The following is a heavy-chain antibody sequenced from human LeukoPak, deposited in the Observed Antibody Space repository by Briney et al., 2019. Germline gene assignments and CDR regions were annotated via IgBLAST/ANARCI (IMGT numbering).Heavy chain of an antibody. Sequence: GESLKISCKASGYTFTDYWIGWVRQMPGKGLEWMGIIYPGDSDTRYSPSFQGQVTVSADKSISTAYLQWSSLKASDTAMYYCARHGAIRGSGSPILGDYWGQGTLVTVSS. CDR2: IYPGDSDT. D-gene: IGHD3-10*01. V-gene: IGHV5-51*01. CDR1: GYTFTDYW. J-gene: IGHJ4*02. CDR3: ARHGAIRGSGSPILGDY.